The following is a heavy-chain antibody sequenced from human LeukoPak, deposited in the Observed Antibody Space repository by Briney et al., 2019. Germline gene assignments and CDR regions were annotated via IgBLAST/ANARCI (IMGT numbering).Heavy chain of an antibody. Sequence: ETLSLTCAVYGGSFSGYYWSWVRQAPGKGLEWVSAISGSGGSTYYADSVKGRFTISRDNSKNTLYLQMNSLRAEDTAVYYCAKDRGGVRYFRGGTDYWGQGTLVTVSS. D-gene: IGHD3-9*01. CDR3: AKDRGGVRYFRGGTDY. CDR1: GGSFSGYY. V-gene: IGHV3-23*01. J-gene: IGHJ4*02. CDR2: ISGSGGST.